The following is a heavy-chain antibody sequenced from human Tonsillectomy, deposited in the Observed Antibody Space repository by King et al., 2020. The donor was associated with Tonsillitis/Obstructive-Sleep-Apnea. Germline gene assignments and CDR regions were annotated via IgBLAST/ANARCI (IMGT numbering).Heavy chain of an antibody. Sequence: VQLVESGGGLVQPGGSLRLYCAASGFTFSSYAMSWVRQAPGKGLEWVSFISGSGVSTYYADSVKGRFTISRDNSKNTLYLQMNSLRAEDTAVYYCAKDRDYYGSGSFIDYWGQGTLVTVSS. J-gene: IGHJ4*02. V-gene: IGHV3-23*04. CDR1: GFTFSSYA. CDR3: AKDRDYYGSGSFIDY. CDR2: ISGSGVST. D-gene: IGHD3-10*01.